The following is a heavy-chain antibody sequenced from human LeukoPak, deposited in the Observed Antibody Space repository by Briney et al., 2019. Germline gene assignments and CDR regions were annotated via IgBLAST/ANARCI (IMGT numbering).Heavy chain of an antibody. CDR3: ASREASERWELPNRPAYFDY. D-gene: IGHD1-26*01. J-gene: IGHJ4*02. V-gene: IGHV4-59*01. CDR1: GGSISSYY. Sequence: PPETLSLTCTVSGGSISSYYWSWIRQPPGKGLEWIGYIYYSGSTNYNPSLKSRVTISVDTSKNQFSLKLSSVTAADTAVYYCASREASERWELPNRPAYFDYWGQGTLVTVSS. CDR2: IYYSGST.